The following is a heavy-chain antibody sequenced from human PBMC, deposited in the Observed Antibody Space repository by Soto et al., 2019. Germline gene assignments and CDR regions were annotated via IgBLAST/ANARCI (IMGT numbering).Heavy chain of an antibody. Sequence: QVQLQESGPGLVKPSETLSLTCTVSGGSISSYSCAWIRQPPGKGLEWIGYIHYTGSTNYNPSLTSRVTISVDTSKNQSALKVSSVTAADTAVYYCARLATVTNTLDYWCQGTLVTVSS. CDR3: ARLATVTNTLDY. J-gene: IGHJ4*02. CDR1: GGSISSYS. CDR2: IHYTGST. D-gene: IGHD4-17*01. V-gene: IGHV4-59*08.